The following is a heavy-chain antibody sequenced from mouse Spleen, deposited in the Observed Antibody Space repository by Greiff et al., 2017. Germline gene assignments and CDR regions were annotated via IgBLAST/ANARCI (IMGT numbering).Heavy chain of an antibody. CDR2: ISSGSSTI. CDR1: GFTFSDYG. CDR3: ARRNLVLRYFDY. D-gene: IGHD1-1*01. J-gene: IGHJ2*01. Sequence: DVMLVESGGGLVKPGGSLKLSCAASGFTFSDYGMHWVRQAPEKGLEWVAYISSGSSTIYYADTVKGRFTISRDNAKNTLFLQMTSLRSEDTAMYYCARRNLVLRYFDYWGQGTTLTVSS. V-gene: IGHV5-17*01.